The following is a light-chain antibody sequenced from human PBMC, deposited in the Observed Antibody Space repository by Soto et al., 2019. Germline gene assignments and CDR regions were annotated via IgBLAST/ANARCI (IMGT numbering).Light chain of an antibody. CDR3: QQCLRIPLT. CDR2: AAS. CDR1: QSINTC. J-gene: IGKJ4*01. Sequence: DIQMTQSPSSLSASVGDRVTITCRASQSINTCLNWYQQKPGKAPQLLIYAASTLQSGVPSTFSGSGSGTDFTLTISSLQPEDFATYFCQQCLRIPLTFGGGTKVEIK. V-gene: IGKV1-39*01.